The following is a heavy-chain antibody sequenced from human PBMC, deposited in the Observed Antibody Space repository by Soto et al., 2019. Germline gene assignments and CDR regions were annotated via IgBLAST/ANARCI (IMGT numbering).Heavy chain of an antibody. CDR2: IIPIFGTA. J-gene: IGHJ4*02. Sequence: GASVKVSCTASGGTFSSYAISWARQAPGQGLEWMGGIIPIFGTANYAQKFQGRVTITADESTSTAYMELNSLRAEDTAVYYCASGTNGAFFVYWGQGILVTVSS. D-gene: IGHD2-8*01. CDR3: ASGTNGAFFVY. CDR1: GGTFSSYA. V-gene: IGHV1-69*13.